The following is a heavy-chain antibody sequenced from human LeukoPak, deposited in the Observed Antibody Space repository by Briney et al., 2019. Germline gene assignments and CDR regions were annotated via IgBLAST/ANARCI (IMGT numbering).Heavy chain of an antibody. Sequence: ASVKVSCKASGYTFTGYYMHWVRQAPGQGLEWMGWINPNSGGTNYAQKFQGRVTMTRDTSISTAYMELSRLRSDDTAVYYCARDYCSSTSCYGVGRRSYYYYGVDVWGQGTTVTVSS. CDR1: GYTFTGYY. CDR3: ARDYCSSTSCYGVGRRSYYYYGVDV. D-gene: IGHD2-2*01. J-gene: IGHJ6*02. CDR2: INPNSGGT. V-gene: IGHV1-2*02.